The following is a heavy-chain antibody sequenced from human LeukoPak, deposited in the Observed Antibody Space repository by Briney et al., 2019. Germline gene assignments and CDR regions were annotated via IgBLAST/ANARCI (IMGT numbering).Heavy chain of an antibody. CDR3: AEGRALAAAIDY. Sequence: ASVKVSCKASGYTFTSYYMHWVRQAPGQGLEWMGIINPSGGRASYAQKFQGRVTMTRDMSTSTVYMELSSLRSEDAAVYYCAEGRALAAAIDYWGQGTLVTVSS. CDR1: GYTFTSYY. J-gene: IGHJ4*02. V-gene: IGHV1-46*01. CDR2: INPSGGRA. D-gene: IGHD6-13*01.